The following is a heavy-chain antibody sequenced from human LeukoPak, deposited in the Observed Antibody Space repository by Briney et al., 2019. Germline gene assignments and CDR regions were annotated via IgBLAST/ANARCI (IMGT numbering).Heavy chain of an antibody. Sequence: SETLSLTCTVSGGSISSYHWSWIRQPAGKGLEWIGRIYTSGSTDYNPSLKSRVTMSVDTSKNQFSLKLKSVTAADTAVYYCARDGDDHYHTTGYHYLNWGQGTLVTVSS. CDR3: ARDGDDHYHTTGYHYLN. V-gene: IGHV4-4*07. CDR1: GGSISSYH. J-gene: IGHJ4*02. CDR2: IYTSGST. D-gene: IGHD3-22*01.